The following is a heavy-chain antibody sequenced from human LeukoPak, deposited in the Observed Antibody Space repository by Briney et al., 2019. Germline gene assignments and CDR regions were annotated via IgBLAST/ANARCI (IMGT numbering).Heavy chain of an antibody. V-gene: IGHV1-69-2*01. CDR1: GNTFSDHN. J-gene: IGHJ4*02. Sequence: VKVSCKVSGNTFSDHNIHWVQQAPGKGLEWMGLVDPEDGVAKYAEKFQGRVTLSADTSRALGYMDLSRLKSEDTAVYYCVTHTRLMTYWGQGTLVTVSS. D-gene: IGHD3-16*01. CDR2: VDPEDGVA. CDR3: VTHTRLMTY.